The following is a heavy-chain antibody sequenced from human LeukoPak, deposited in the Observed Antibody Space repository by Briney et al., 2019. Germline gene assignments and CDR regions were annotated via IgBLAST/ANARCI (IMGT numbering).Heavy chain of an antibody. J-gene: IGHJ6*03. Sequence: SETLSLTCSVSGDSISGYYWSWIRQPPGKGLEWIAYIHNSGNSNYNPSLKSRVTISADTSKNQFSLKLSSVTAADTAVYYCARDGDGSSSAYYYYYMDVWGKGTTVTVSS. V-gene: IGHV4-59*01. D-gene: IGHD6-6*01. CDR3: ARDGDGSSSAYYYYYMDV. CDR2: IHNSGNS. CDR1: GDSISGYY.